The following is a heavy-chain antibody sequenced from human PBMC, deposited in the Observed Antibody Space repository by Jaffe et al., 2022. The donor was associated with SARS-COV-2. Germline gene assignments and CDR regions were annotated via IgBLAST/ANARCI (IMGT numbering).Heavy chain of an antibody. V-gene: IGHV3-9*01. CDR1: GFTFDDYA. J-gene: IGHJ4*02. CDR3: AKDISMATITNPGFNY. D-gene: IGHD5-12*01. CDR2: ISWNSGSI. Sequence: EVQLVESGGGLVQPGRSLRLSCAASGFTFDDYAMHWVRQAPGKGLEWVSGISWNSGSIGYADSVKGRFTISRDNAKNSLYLQMNSLRAEDTALYYCAKDISMATITNPGFNYWGQGTLVTVSS.